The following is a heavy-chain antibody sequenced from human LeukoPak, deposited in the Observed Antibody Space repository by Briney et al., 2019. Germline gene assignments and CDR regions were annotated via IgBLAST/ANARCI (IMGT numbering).Heavy chain of an antibody. D-gene: IGHD3-22*01. CDR3: AREDDSSGYYFIDY. CDR2: IYYSGST. J-gene: IGHJ4*02. Sequence: KPSETLSLTCTVSGGSISSGGYYWRWIRQHPGKGLEWIGYIYYSGSTYYNPSLKSRVTISVDTSKNQFSLKLSSVTAADTAVYYCAREDDSSGYYFIDYWGQGTLATVSS. V-gene: IGHV4-31*03. CDR1: GGSISSGGYY.